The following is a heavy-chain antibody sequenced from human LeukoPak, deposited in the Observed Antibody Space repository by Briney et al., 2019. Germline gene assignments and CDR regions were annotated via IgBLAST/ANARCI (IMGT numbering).Heavy chain of an antibody. D-gene: IGHD2-2*01. V-gene: IGHV1-18*01. CDR1: GYTFTDYA. Sequence: ASVKVSCKASGYTFTDYAMNWVRQAPGQGLEWMGWISVYNGNTNYAQKLQGRVTMTTDTSTSTAYMELRSLRSDDTAVYYCARDYQRQLYLYYFDYWGQGTLVTVSS. CDR2: ISVYNGNT. J-gene: IGHJ4*02. CDR3: ARDYQRQLYLYYFDY.